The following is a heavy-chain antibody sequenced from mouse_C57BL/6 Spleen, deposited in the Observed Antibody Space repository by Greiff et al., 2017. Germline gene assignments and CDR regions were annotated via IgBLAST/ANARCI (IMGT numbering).Heavy chain of an antibody. CDR2: INPNNGGT. J-gene: IGHJ4*01. V-gene: IGHV1-22*01. Sequence: VQLQQSGPELVKPGASVKMSCKASGYTFTDYNMHWVKQSHGKSLEWIGYINPNNGGTSYNQKFKGKATLTVNKSSSTAYMELRSLTSEDSAVYYCARDPGLYYGSSYVYYAMDYWGQGTSVTVSS. CDR1: GYTFTDYN. CDR3: ARDPGLYYGSSYVYYAMDY. D-gene: IGHD1-1*01.